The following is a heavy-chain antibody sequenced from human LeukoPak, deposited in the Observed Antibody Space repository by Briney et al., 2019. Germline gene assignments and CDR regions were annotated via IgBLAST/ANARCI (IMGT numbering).Heavy chain of an antibody. CDR1: GGSISSYY. V-gene: IGHV4-59*01. Sequence: SETLSLTCTVSGGSISSYYWSWIRQPPGKGLEWIGYIYYSGSTNYNPSLKSRVTISVDTSKNQFSLKLSSVTAADTAVYYCARGSQATVVAFDIWGQGTMVTVSS. J-gene: IGHJ3*02. D-gene: IGHD4-11*01. CDR2: IYYSGST. CDR3: ARGSQATVVAFDI.